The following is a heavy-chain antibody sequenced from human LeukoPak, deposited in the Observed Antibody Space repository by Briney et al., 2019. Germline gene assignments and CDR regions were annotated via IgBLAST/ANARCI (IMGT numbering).Heavy chain of an antibody. Sequence: ASVKVSCKASDYTFTSYGISWVRQAPGQGLEWMGWISAYNGDTNYAQKLQGRVTVTTDTSTSTTYMELRSLRSDDTAVYYCAREFIATQASHFAYWGQGTLVTVSS. CDR3: AREFIATQASHFAY. D-gene: IGHD1-26*01. CDR2: ISAYNGDT. CDR1: DYTFTSYG. J-gene: IGHJ4*02. V-gene: IGHV1-18*01.